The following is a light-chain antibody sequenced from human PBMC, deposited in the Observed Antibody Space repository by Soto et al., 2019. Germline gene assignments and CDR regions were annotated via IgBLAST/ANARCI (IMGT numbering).Light chain of an antibody. J-gene: IGKJ1*01. CDR3: QQEYTFPST. Sequence: EIVMTQSPATLSLSPGERATLSCRASQSVSSSYLSWYQQKPGQAPRLLIYGASTRATGIPARFSGGGSGTDFSLTIISLQPEDFATYDCQQEYTFPSTFGQGTKVEIK. CDR2: GAS. V-gene: IGKV3D-7*01. CDR1: QSVSSSY.